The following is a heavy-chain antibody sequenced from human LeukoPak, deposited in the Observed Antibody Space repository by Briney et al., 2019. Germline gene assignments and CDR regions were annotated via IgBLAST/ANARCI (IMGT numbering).Heavy chain of an antibody. D-gene: IGHD3-10*01. CDR3: ARDNVPPGPDEFGFDP. Sequence: GASVKVSCKASGYTFTGYYMHWVRQAPGQGLEWMGWINPNSGGTNYAQKFQGRVTMTRDTSISTAYMELSRLRSDDTAVYYCARDNVPPGPDEFGFDPWGQGTLVTVSS. CDR2: INPNSGGT. CDR1: GYTFTGYY. J-gene: IGHJ5*02. V-gene: IGHV1-2*02.